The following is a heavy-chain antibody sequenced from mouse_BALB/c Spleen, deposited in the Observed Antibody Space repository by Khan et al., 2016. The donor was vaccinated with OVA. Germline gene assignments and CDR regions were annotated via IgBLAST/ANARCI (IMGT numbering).Heavy chain of an antibody. Sequence: QIQLVQSGPELKKPGETVKISCKASGYTFTDYSMHWVKQAPGKGLKWIGWINTETGETTYADDFKGRFAFSLETSASTAYLQINNLKNEDTSTYCCGRRDALDYWGQGTSVTVSS. CDR2: INTETGET. CDR1: GYTFTDYS. J-gene: IGHJ4*01. CDR3: GRRDALDY. V-gene: IGHV9-2-1*01.